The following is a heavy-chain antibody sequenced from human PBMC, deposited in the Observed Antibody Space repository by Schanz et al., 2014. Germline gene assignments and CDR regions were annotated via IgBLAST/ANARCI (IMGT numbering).Heavy chain of an antibody. V-gene: IGHV1-2*02. Sequence: QVQLVQSGAEVKKPWASVKVSCKASGYTFTGYYMHWLRQAPGQGLEWMGWISPNSGGTNYAQKFQARVTLTRDTSISTAYMELTSLRSDDTAVYYCAREGNSGSYYHYWGQGTPVTVSS. CDR1: GYTFTGYY. J-gene: IGHJ4*02. CDR2: ISPNSGGT. D-gene: IGHD1-26*01. CDR3: AREGNSGSYYHY.